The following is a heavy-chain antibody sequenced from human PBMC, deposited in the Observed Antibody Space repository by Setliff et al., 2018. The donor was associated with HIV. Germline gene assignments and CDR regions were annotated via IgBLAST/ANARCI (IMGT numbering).Heavy chain of an antibody. D-gene: IGHD3-3*01. J-gene: IGHJ6*02. CDR1: GYTFSSYG. CDR2: ISAYNGDS. V-gene: IGHV1-18*01. Sequence: ASVKVSCKASGYTFSSYGIGWVRQAPGQGLEWMGWISAYNGDSNYAQKVQGRITLTTDTATSTAYMELRSLRSEDTAVYYCARDAWVEFLEWTYYGMDVWGQGTTVTV. CDR3: ARDAWVEFLEWTYYGMDV.